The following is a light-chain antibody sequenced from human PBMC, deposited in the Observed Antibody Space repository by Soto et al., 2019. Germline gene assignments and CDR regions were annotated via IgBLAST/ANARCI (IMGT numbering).Light chain of an antibody. J-gene: IGLJ1*01. CDR3: SSFTSTYTRV. V-gene: IGLV2-14*01. Sequence: QSALTQPASVSGSPGQSITISCSGTSSDIGAYNYVAWYRQHPGKAPTVLIYEVNNRPSGVSDRFSGSKSDNTASLTISGLQAEDEADYYCSSFTSTYTRVFGTGTKVTVL. CDR2: EVN. CDR1: SSDIGAYNY.